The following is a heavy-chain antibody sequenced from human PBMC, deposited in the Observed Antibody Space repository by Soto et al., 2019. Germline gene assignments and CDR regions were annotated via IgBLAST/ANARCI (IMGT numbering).Heavy chain of an antibody. CDR2: IYSGGST. V-gene: IGHV3-53*01. CDR1: GFAVSSNY. J-gene: IGHJ4*02. D-gene: IGHD3-22*01. CDR3: ARVWEGDYYDSSGYFDY. Sequence: LSLSCAASGFAVSSNYMSLVRQAPVKGLEWVSVIYSGGSTYYADSVKGRFTISRDNSKNTLYLQMNSLRAEDTAVYYCARVWEGDYYDSSGYFDYWGQGTLVTVSS.